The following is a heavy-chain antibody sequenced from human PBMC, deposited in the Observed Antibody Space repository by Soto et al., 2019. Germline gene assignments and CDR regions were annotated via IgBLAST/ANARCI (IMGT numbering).Heavy chain of an antibody. CDR1: GFSLSTSGLG. CDR2: IYWNDDK. V-gene: IGHV2-5*01. Sequence: QITLKESGPTLVRPTQPLTLTCTFSGFSLSTSGLGVGWIRQPPGKALEWLALIYWNDDKRYSPSLKAMLTNTTDTSKNQVVLTMTNMDPVDTATYYGAHRPGGWYLVDYWGQGTLVTVSS. D-gene: IGHD6-19*01. J-gene: IGHJ4*02. CDR3: AHRPGGWYLVDY.